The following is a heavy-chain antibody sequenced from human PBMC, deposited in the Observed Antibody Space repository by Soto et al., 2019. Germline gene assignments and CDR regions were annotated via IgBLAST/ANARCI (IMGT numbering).Heavy chain of an antibody. J-gene: IGHJ4*02. CDR3: ARVKGYCSGTNCYPDY. CDR1: GGSISSGGYY. Sequence: PSETLSLTCTVSGGSISSGGYYWSWIRQHPGKGLEWIGYIYYSGYTYYNPSLKSRVTISSDTSKNQFYLKLSSVTAADTAMYYCARVKGYCSGTNCYPDYWGQGTLVTVSS. CDR2: IYYSGYT. D-gene: IGHD2-2*01. V-gene: IGHV4-31*03.